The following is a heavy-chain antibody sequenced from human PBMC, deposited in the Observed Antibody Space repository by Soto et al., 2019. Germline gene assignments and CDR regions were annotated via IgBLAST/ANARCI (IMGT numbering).Heavy chain of an antibody. CDR3: ARLLDGYNTAYYYYGMDV. V-gene: IGHV5-51*01. Sequence: GESLKISCKGSGYSFTSYWIGWVRQMPGKGLEWMGIIYPDDSDTRYSPSFQGQVTISADKSISTAYLQWSSLKASDTAMYYCARLLDGYNTAYYYYGMDVWGQGTTVTVSS. D-gene: IGHD5-12*01. CDR1: GYSFTSYW. J-gene: IGHJ6*02. CDR2: IYPDDSDT.